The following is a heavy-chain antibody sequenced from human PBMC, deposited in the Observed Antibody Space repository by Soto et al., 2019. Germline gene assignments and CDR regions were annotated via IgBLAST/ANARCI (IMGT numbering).Heavy chain of an antibody. D-gene: IGHD3-16*01. J-gene: IGHJ6*02. CDR1: GGSVSSGSYY. CDR2: IYYSGST. Sequence: SETLSLTCTVSGGSVSSGSYYWSWIRQPPGKGLEWIGYIYYSGSTNYNPSLKSRVTISVDTSKNQFSLKLSSVTAADTAVYYCAIVKRLTDYYYGMDVWGQGTTVTVSS. CDR3: AIVKRLTDYYYGMDV. V-gene: IGHV4-61*01.